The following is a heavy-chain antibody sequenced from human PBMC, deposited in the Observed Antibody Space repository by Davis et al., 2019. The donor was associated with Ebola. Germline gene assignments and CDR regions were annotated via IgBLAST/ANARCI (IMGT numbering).Heavy chain of an antibody. Sequence: PSETLSLTCAISGDSVSSGGWNWIRQSPSRGLEWLGRTYYSSKWYNDYAVSVKSRITINPDTSKNQFSLQLNSVTPEDTALYYCARFNWGHRNFDYWGQGTLVTVSS. J-gene: IGHJ4*02. V-gene: IGHV6-1*01. D-gene: IGHD7-27*01. CDR1: GDSVSSGG. CDR2: TYYSSKWYN. CDR3: ARFNWGHRNFDY.